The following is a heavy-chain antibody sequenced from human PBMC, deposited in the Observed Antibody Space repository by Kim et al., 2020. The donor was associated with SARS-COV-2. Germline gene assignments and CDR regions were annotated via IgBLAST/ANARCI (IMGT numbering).Heavy chain of an antibody. J-gene: IGHJ6*02. CDR3: ARSGMDV. CDR2: PGGGST. V-gene: IGHV1-46*01. Sequence: PGGGSTSYAQKFQGRVAITTDTSTSTVYLELSSQRSEDTAVYYCARSGMDVWGQGTTVTVSS.